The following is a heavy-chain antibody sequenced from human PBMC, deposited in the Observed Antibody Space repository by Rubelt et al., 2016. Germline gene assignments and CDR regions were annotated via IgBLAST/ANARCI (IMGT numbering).Heavy chain of an antibody. CDR3: ARHFAGYCSGGSCYLGRFDP. Sequence: QVQLQESGPGLVKPSEPLSLTCTVSGGSISSYYWSWIRQPPGKGLEWIGYIYYSENTNYNPSLTRRVPKLVDTTKNPFSLKLGFVNAVETAVYYCARHFAGYCSGGSCYLGRFDPWGQGTLVTFSS. D-gene: IGHD2-15*01. J-gene: IGHJ5*02. V-gene: IGHV4-59*08. CDR1: GGSISSYY. CDR2: IYYSENT.